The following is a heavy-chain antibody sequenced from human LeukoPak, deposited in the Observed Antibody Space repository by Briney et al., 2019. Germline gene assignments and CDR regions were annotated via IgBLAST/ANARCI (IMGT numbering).Heavy chain of an antibody. V-gene: IGHV3-23*01. CDR3: AKYPKMNRSHLTTAPLDY. Sequence: GGSLRLSCAASGFTFSSYAMSWVRQAPGKGLEWVSAISGSGGSTYYADSVKGRFTISRDNSKNTLYLQMNSLRAEDTAVYYCAKYPKMNRSHLTTAPLDYWGQGTLVTVSS. CDR1: GFTFSSYA. CDR2: ISGSGGST. J-gene: IGHJ4*02. D-gene: IGHD4-11*01.